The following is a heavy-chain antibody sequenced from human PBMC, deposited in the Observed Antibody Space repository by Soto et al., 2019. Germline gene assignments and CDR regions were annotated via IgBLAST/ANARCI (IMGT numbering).Heavy chain of an antibody. CDR2: ITTYNGNT. D-gene: IGHD2-15*01. V-gene: IGHV1-18*04. J-gene: IGHJ6*02. Sequence: GASVKVSCKASGYSFTSYGISWVRQAPGQGLDWMGWITTYNGNTKYAQDLQGRVTMTTDTSTGTAYMELRSLRSDDTAVYYCARFSGGVYNTYYFYYGMDVWGQGTTVTGSS. CDR3: ARFSGGVYNTYYFYYGMDV. CDR1: GYSFTSYG.